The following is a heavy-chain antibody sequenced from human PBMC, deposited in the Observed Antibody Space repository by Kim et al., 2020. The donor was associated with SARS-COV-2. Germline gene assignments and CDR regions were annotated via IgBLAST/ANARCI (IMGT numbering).Heavy chain of an antibody. D-gene: IGHD2-2*01. Sequence: SETLSLTCTVSGVPINSGGFYWSWIHQHPGKGLEWIGSVYFSGSTQYNTSLRSRLTISIDTSKSQFSLKLNSVTAADTAMYYCVGFHRYQLPTDYDYWGQGTLVTVSS. CDR3: VGFHRYQLPTDYDY. V-gene: IGHV4-31*03. CDR1: GVPINSGGFY. CDR2: VYFSGST. J-gene: IGHJ4*02.